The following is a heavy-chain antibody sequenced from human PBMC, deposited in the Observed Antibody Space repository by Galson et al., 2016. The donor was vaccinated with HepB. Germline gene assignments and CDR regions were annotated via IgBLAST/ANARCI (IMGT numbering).Heavy chain of an antibody. CDR3: ANGMGATLHY. CDR1: GFTFSGYG. J-gene: IGHJ4*02. CDR2: ISYDGSNK. D-gene: IGHD1-26*01. V-gene: IGHV3-30*18. Sequence: SLRLSCAASGFTFSGYGMHWVRQAPGKGLEWVAVISYDGSNKYYADSVKGRFTISSDNSKNTLYLQMTSLRAEDTAVYYCANGMGATLHYWGQGTLVTVSS.